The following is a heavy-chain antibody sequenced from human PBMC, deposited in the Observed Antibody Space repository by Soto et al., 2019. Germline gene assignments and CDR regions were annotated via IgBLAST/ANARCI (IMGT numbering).Heavy chain of an antibody. CDR3: ASGIAAAGTHFQH. V-gene: IGHV1-69*02. Sequence: QVQLVQSGAEVKKPGSSVKVSCKASGGTFSSYTISWVRQAPGQGLEWMGRIIPILGIANYAQKFQGRVTSTADKATSTASMELSSLRSEDTAVYYCASGIAAAGTHFQHWGQGTLVTVSS. CDR2: IIPILGIA. J-gene: IGHJ1*01. D-gene: IGHD6-13*01. CDR1: GGTFSSYT.